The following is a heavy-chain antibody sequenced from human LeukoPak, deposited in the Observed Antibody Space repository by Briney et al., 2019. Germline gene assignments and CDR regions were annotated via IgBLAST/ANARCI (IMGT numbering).Heavy chain of an antibody. V-gene: IGHV3-53*01. CDR2: IYSGGST. D-gene: IGHD2-15*01. CDR3: ARGGCSGGSCHRSDAFDI. J-gene: IGHJ3*02. CDR1: GFTFSKYW. Sequence: GGSLRLSCAASGFTFSKYWMLWVRQAPGKGLEWVSVIYSGGSTYYADSVKGRFTISRDNSKNTLYLQMNSLRAEDTAVYYCARGGCSGGSCHRSDAFDIWGQGTMVTVSS.